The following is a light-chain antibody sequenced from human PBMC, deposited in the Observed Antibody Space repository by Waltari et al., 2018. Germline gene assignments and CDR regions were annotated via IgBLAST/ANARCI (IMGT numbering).Light chain of an antibody. CDR1: QSISSY. V-gene: IGKV1-39*01. Sequence: DIQMTQSPSSLPASVGARVTITCRAGQSISSYLNWYQQKPGKAPKLLIYAASNLQRGVPSRFSGSGSGTEFTLTISSLQPEDVATYYCQQSYSFPRTFGQGTKLEIK. J-gene: IGKJ2*01. CDR3: QQSYSFPRT. CDR2: AAS.